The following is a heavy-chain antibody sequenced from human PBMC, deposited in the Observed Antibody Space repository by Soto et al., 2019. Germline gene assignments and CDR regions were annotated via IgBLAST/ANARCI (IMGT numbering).Heavy chain of an antibody. CDR3: ARPRPKGAFDI. J-gene: IGHJ3*02. CDR1: GYTFTGYY. Sequence: ASVKVSCKASGYTFTGYYMHWVRQSPGQGLEWMGWINPNSGGTNYAQKFQGRVTMTRDTSISTAYMELSRLRSDDTAVDYCARPRPKGAFDIWGQGTMVTVSS. CDR2: INPNSGGT. V-gene: IGHV1-2*02.